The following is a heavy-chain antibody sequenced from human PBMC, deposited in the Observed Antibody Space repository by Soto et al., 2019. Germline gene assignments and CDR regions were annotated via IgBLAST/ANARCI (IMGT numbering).Heavy chain of an antibody. J-gene: IGHJ4*02. V-gene: IGHV4-59*01. Sequence: SETLSLTCTVSGGSTSSYYWSWIRQPPGKGLEWIGYIYYSGSTNYNPSLKSRVTISVDTSKNQFSLKLSSVTAADTAVYYCARDNGYSYGYTLDHWGQGTLVTVS. CDR3: ARDNGYSYGYTLDH. CDR1: GGSTSSYY. CDR2: IYYSGST. D-gene: IGHD5-18*01.